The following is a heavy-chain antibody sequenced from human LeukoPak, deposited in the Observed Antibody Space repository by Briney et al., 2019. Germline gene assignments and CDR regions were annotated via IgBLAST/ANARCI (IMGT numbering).Heavy chain of an antibody. V-gene: IGHV3-30-3*01. Sequence: GGSLRLSCAASGFTFSSYAMHWVRQAPGKGLEWVAVISYDGSNKYYADSVKGRFTISRDNSKNTLYLQMNSLRAEDTAVYYCARGGSRYCSSTSCYRIDYWGQGTLVTVSS. CDR2: ISYDGSNK. J-gene: IGHJ4*02. CDR1: GFTFSSYA. D-gene: IGHD2-2*02. CDR3: ARGGSRYCSSTSCYRIDY.